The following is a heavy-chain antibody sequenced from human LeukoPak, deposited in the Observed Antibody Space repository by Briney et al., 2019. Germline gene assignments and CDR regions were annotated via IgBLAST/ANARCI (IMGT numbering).Heavy chain of an antibody. CDR3: AKGYYDSSGYYYDY. D-gene: IGHD3-22*01. CDR2: IRYDGSNK. CDR1: GFTFSSYG. V-gene: IGHV3-30*02. J-gene: IGHJ4*02. Sequence: PGGSLRLSXAASGFTFSSYGMHWVRQALGKGLEWVAFIRYDGSNKYYVDSVKGRFTISRDNSKNTLYLQMNSLRAEDTAMYYCAKGYYDSSGYYYDYWGQGNLVTVSS.